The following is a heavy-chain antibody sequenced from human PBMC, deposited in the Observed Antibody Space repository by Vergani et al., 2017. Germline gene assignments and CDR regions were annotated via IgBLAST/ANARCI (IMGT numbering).Heavy chain of an antibody. D-gene: IGHD3-22*01. CDR3: ARLYYYDSSWFDP. J-gene: IGHJ5*02. CDR2: IYYSGST. Sequence: QLQLQESGPGLVKPSETLSLTCTVSGGSLSSSSYYWGWIRQPPGKGLEWIGSIYYSGSTYYNPSLKSRVTISVDTSKNQFSLKLSSVTAADTAVYYCARLYYYDSSWFDPWGQGTLVTVSS. CDR1: GGSLSSSSYY. V-gene: IGHV4-39*01.